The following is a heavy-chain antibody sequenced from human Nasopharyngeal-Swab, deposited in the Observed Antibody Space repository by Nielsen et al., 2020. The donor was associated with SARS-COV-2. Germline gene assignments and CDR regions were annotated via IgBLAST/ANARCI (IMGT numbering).Heavy chain of an antibody. J-gene: IGHJ4*02. D-gene: IGHD1-26*01. V-gene: IGHV3-33*01. CDR3: ARDRISGSYESDY. Sequence: GESLKISCAASGFTFSSYGMHWVRQAPGKGLEWVAVIWYDGSNKYYADSVKGRFTISRDNSKNTLYLQMNSLRAEDTAVYYCARDRISGSYESDYGGQGTLVTVSS. CDR1: GFTFSSYG. CDR2: IWYDGSNK.